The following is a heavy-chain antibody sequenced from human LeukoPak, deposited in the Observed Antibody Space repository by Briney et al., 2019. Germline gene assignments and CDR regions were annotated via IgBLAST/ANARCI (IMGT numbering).Heavy chain of an antibody. D-gene: IGHD5/OR15-5a*01. CDR1: GYTFTSYG. CDR3: ARVPLRSTSYYFDF. J-gene: IGHJ4*02. CDR2: ISAYNGNT. V-gene: IGHV1-18*01. Sequence: ASVKVSCKASGYTFTSYGISWVRQAPGQGLEWMGWISAYNGNTNYAQKLQGRVTMTTDTSTSTAYMELRSLRSDDTAVYYCARVPLRSTSYYFDFWGQGAPVTVSS.